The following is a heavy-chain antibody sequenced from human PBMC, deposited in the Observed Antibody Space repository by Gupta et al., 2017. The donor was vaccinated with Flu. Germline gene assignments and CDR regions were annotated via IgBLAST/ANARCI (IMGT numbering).Heavy chain of an antibody. Sequence: QVQLQQWGAGLLKPSETLSLTCAVYGGSLSGYYWSWIRQPPGKGLEWIGEINHSGSTNYNPSLKSRVTISVDTSKSQFSLKLSSVTAADTAVYYCARGSPLLAAAGHRGLYYGMDVWGQGTTVTVSS. CDR2: INHSGST. CDR3: ARGSPLLAAAGHRGLYYGMDV. J-gene: IGHJ6*02. D-gene: IGHD6-13*01. CDR1: GGSLSGYY. V-gene: IGHV4-34*01.